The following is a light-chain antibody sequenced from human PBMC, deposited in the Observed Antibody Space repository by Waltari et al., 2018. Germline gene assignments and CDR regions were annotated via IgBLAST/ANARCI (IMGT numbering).Light chain of an antibody. CDR2: ESS. V-gene: IGKV3-11*01. Sequence: EIVLTQSPATLSLSPGERATLYCRASQSIDNFLAWYQQKPGQTPRLLIYESSNMATDIPARFSGSGSGTDFTLTISSLEPEDFAVYYCQQRSGWPPTFGGGTKVDI. CDR3: QQRSGWPPT. J-gene: IGKJ4*01. CDR1: QSIDNF.